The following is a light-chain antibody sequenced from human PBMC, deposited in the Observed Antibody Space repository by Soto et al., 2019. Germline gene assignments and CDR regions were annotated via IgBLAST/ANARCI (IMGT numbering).Light chain of an antibody. CDR1: QSISSY. CDR3: QQSYSTPIT. V-gene: IGKV1-39*01. Sequence: DIQITQLPSSLSDSEVDTVTITCRASQSISSYLNWYQQKPGKAPKLLIYAASSLQSGVPSRFSGSGSGTDFTLTISSLQPEDFATYYCQQSYSTPITFGQGTRLEI. CDR2: AAS. J-gene: IGKJ5*01.